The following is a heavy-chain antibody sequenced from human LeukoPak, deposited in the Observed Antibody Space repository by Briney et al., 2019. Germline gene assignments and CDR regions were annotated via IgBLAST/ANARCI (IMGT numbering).Heavy chain of an antibody. CDR3: ARLASGSYGPLTPFDY. Sequence: SETLSLTCAVSGGSISSGGYYWSWIRQHPGKGLEWIGDIYYSGSTNYNPSLKSRVTISVDTSKNQFSLRLSSVTAADTAVYYSARLASGSYGPLTPFDYWGQGTLVTVSS. J-gene: IGHJ4*02. CDR1: GGSISSGGYY. CDR2: IYYSGST. D-gene: IGHD1-26*01. V-gene: IGHV4-61*08.